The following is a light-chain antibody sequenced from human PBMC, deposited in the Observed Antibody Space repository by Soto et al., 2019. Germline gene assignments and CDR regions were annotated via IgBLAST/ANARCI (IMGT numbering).Light chain of an antibody. CDR1: QSISSY. V-gene: IGKV1-39*01. CDR3: QQYNSYPLT. CDR2: AAS. Sequence: DIQMTQSPASLSASLGDRVTITCRASQSISSYLNWYQQKPGKAPKLLIYAASSLQSGVPSRFSGSGSGTDFTLTISSLQPEDFATYYCQQYNSYPLTFGGGTKVDIK. J-gene: IGKJ4*01.